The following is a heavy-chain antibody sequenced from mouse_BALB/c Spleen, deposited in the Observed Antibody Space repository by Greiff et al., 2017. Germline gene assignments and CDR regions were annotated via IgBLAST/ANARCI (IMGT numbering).Heavy chain of an antibody. Sequence: VQLQQSGPELVKPGASVKISCKASGYSFTGYFMNWVMQSHGKSLEWIGRINPYNGDTFYNQKFKGKATLTVDKSSSTAHMELRSLASEDSAVYYCARGYDGGAWFAYWGQGTLVTVSA. CDR2: INPYNGDT. V-gene: IGHV1-20*02. CDR1: GYSFTGYF. D-gene: IGHD2-14*01. J-gene: IGHJ3*01. CDR3: ARGYDGGAWFAY.